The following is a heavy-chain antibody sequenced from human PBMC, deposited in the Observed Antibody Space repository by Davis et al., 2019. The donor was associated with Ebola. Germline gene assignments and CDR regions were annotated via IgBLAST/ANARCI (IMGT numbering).Heavy chain of an antibody. V-gene: IGHV3-30*18. J-gene: IGHJ4*02. CDR2: ISYDGSNK. CDR1: GFTFSSYG. Sequence: GESLKISCAASGFTFSSYGMHWVRQAPGKGLEWVAVISYDGSNKYYADSVKGRFTISRDNSKNTLYLQMNSLRAEDTAVYYCAKGIAVAIDYWGQGTLVTVSS. D-gene: IGHD6-19*01. CDR3: AKGIAVAIDY.